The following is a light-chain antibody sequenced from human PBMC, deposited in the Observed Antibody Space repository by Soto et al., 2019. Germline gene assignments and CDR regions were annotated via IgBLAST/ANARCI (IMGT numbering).Light chain of an antibody. V-gene: IGKV3-11*01. CDR1: QRVSSY. J-gene: IGKJ1*01. Sequence: EIVLTQSPATLYLSPGERATLSCRASQRVSSYLACYQQKPGQAPRLLSYDASNRSTGIPARFSGSGSGTDFSLTIRSLEPEDFAVYYCQQRSNSFGQGNKVEIK. CDR2: DAS. CDR3: QQRSNS.